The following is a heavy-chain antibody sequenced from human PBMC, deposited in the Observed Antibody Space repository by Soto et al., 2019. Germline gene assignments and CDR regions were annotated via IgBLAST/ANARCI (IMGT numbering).Heavy chain of an antibody. CDR2: LTWNSESI. V-gene: IGHV3-9*01. D-gene: IGHD6-13*01. J-gene: IGHJ5*02. Sequence: EVQLVESGGGLVQPGRSLRLSCAASGFRFADYTMHWVRQAPGKGLEWVSGLTWNSESIAYADSVKGRFTISRDNANNSLNLQMNSLRAEDTAFYFCAKGAISGTLNWFDPWGQGTLVTVSS. CDR3: AKGAISGTLNWFDP. CDR1: GFRFADYT.